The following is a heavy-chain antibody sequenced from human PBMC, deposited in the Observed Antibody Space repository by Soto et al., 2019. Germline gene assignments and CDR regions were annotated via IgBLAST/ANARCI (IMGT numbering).Heavy chain of an antibody. D-gene: IGHD3-10*01. CDR3: ARGFGRFNY. CDR2: IDGSGTTK. J-gene: IGHJ4*02. CDR1: GFTFNDFE. V-gene: IGHV3-48*03. Sequence: EVQLLESGGGLVQPGGSLRLSCGVSGFTFNDFEMNWVRQAPGKGLEWLAYIDGSGTTKNYADSVRGRFTISRDNPNNSLFRQMSSLRAADTAIYFCARGFGRFNYWGQGTLVYVSS.